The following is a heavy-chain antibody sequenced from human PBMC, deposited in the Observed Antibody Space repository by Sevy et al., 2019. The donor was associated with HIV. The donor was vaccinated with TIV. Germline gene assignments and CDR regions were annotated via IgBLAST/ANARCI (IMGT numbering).Heavy chain of an antibody. D-gene: IGHD6-13*01. CDR1: GGSISSYY. CDR2: IYYSEST. Sequence: SETLSLTCTVSGGSISSYYWSWIRQPPGKGLEWIGYIYYSESTNYNPSLKSGVTISVDTSKNQFSLKLSSVTAADTAVYYCARHGVGIAAAVSFDYWGQGTLVTVSS. J-gene: IGHJ4*02. V-gene: IGHV4-59*08. CDR3: ARHGVGIAAAVSFDY.